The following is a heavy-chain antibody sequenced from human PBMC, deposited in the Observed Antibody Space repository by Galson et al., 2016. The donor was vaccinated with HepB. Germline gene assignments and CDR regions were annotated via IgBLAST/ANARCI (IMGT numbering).Heavy chain of an antibody. J-gene: IGHJ4*02. Sequence: TLSLTCTVSGGALSIGTYYWSWIRQPAGKALEWIGRVYASGSSHYNPSLKSRVTMSVDTSKSQFYLSLTSVTAADTAVYYCASTVAVPDFYFDYWGQGTLVIVSS. CDR1: GGALSIGTYY. V-gene: IGHV4-61*02. CDR2: VYASGSS. D-gene: IGHD6-19*01. CDR3: ASTVAVPDFYFDY.